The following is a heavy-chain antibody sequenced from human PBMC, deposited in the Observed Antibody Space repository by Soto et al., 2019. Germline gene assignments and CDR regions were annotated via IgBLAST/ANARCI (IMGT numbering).Heavy chain of an antibody. CDR3: AISEQLAEFDY. J-gene: IGHJ4*02. Sequence: AAVKVSCKGSGYTFTSYGISWVRQAPGQGLEWMGWISAYNGNTNYAQKLQGRVTMTTDTSTSTAYMELRSLRSDDTAVYYCAISEQLAEFDYWGQGTLVTVSA. CDR2: ISAYNGNT. V-gene: IGHV1-18*04. D-gene: IGHD6-13*01. CDR1: GYTFTSYG.